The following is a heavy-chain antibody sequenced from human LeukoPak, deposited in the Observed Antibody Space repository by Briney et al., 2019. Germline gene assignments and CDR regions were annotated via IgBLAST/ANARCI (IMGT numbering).Heavy chain of an antibody. CDR1: GFTFSSYE. D-gene: IGHD3-10*02. CDR2: ISSSGSTI. J-gene: IGHJ6*04. Sequence: HAGGSLRLSCAASGFTFSSYEMNWVRQAPGKGLEWVSYISSSGSTIYCADSVKGRFTISRDNAKNSLYLQMNSLRAEDTAVYYCAELGITMIGGVWGKGTTVTISS. CDR3: AELGITMIGGV. V-gene: IGHV3-48*03.